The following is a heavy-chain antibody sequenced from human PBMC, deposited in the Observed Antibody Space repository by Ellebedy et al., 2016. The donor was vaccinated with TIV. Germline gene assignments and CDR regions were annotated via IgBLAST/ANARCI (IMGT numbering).Heavy chain of an antibody. CDR3: ATRSTYSFKESFDM. CDR2: FDPVNGKT. V-gene: IGHV1-24*01. J-gene: IGHJ3*02. CDR1: GYTLTELS. Sequence: AASVKVSCKVSGYTLTELSIHWVRQAPGKGLEWMGGFDPVNGKTIFAQEFQGRVTMTEDTSTDTAYMELSSLRSEDTAIYFCATRSTYSFKESFDMWGQGTMVTVSS. D-gene: IGHD2-15*01.